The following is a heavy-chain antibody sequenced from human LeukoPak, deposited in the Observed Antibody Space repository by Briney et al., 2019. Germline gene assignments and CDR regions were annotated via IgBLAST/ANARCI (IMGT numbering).Heavy chain of an antibody. Sequence: PSETLSLTCAVYGGSFSGYYWSWIRQPPGKGLEWIGEINHSGSTNYNPSLKSRVTISVDTSKNQFSLKLSSVTAADTAVYYCARGRWVRYFDWLVSHYFDCWGQGTLVTVSS. CDR2: INHSGST. V-gene: IGHV4-34*01. J-gene: IGHJ4*02. CDR1: GGSFSGYY. D-gene: IGHD3-9*01. CDR3: ARGRWVRYFDWLVSHYFDC.